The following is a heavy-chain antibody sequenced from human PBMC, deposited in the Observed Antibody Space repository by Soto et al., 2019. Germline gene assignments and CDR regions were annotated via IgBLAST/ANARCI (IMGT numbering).Heavy chain of an antibody. CDR1: GYTLTELS. V-gene: IGHV1-24*01. CDR3: ATEIMRYCSGGSCYGRLYYFDY. CDR2: FDPEDGET. J-gene: IGHJ4*02. Sequence: QVQLVQSGAEVKKPGASVKVSCKVSGYTLTELSMHWVRQAPGKGLEWMGGFDPEDGETIYAQKFQGRVTMTEDTSTDTAYMELSSLRSEDTDVYYCATEIMRYCSGGSCYGRLYYFDYWGQGTLVTVSS. D-gene: IGHD2-15*01.